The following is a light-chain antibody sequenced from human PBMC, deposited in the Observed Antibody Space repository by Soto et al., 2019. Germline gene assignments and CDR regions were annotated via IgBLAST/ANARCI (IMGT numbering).Light chain of an antibody. J-gene: IGKJ1*01. CDR2: AAS. V-gene: IGKV1-39*01. Sequence: DIPMTQSPSSLSAFVGDRVTISCRASQSISTYLNWYQQKPGKAPNLLIYAASSLQSGVPSRFSGSGSGTDFTLTISNLQPEDSATYYCQQGYTTPPWTFGQGTKVEIK. CDR3: QQGYTTPPWT. CDR1: QSISTY.